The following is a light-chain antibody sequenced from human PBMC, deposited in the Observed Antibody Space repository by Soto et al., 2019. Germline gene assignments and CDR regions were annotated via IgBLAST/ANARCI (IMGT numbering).Light chain of an antibody. CDR3: QQYGSSPRT. J-gene: IGKJ1*01. Sequence: IVLTQSPGILSLSPGERATLSCRSSQSIDSTYSTWYQQKPGQAPRLLIYGTSNRATGTPDRLSGSGSGTDFTLTISRLEPEDFAVYYCQQYGSSPRTFGQGTKVDIK. CDR1: QSIDSTY. V-gene: IGKV3-20*01. CDR2: GTS.